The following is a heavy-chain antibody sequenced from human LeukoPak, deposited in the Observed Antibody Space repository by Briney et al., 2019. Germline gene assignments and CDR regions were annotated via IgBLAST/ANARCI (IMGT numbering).Heavy chain of an antibody. CDR3: ARIERSSYSLGFDY. Sequence: SETLSLTCTVSGGSISSTNYYWGWIRQHPGKGLEWIGHIYYSGTSFYNPSLTSRVTISVDTSKNQFSLKLTSVNDADTAVYYCARIERSSYSLGFDYWGQGTLVTVSS. CDR1: GGSISSTNYY. J-gene: IGHJ4*02. CDR2: IYYSGTS. D-gene: IGHD6-6*01. V-gene: IGHV4-31*03.